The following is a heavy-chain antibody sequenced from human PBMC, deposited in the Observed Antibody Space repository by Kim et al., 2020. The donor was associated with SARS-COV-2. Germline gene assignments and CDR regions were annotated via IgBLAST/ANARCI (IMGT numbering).Heavy chain of an antibody. CDR1: GGSVSSGSYY. J-gene: IGHJ2*01. Sequence: SETLSLTCTVSGGSVSSGSYYWSWIRQPPGKGLEWIGYIYYSGSTNYNPSLKSRVTISVDTSKNQFSLKLSSVTAADTAVYYCARDPTPAGYYDSSGHQYFDLWGRGTLVTVSS. V-gene: IGHV4-61*01. CDR3: ARDPTPAGYYDSSGHQYFDL. CDR2: IYYSGST. D-gene: IGHD3-22*01.